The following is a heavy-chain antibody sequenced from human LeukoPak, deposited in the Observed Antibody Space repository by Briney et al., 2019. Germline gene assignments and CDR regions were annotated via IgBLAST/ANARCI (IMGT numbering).Heavy chain of an antibody. D-gene: IGHD2-15*01. V-gene: IGHV3-7*01. CDR2: IKQDGSEK. Sequence: PGGSLRLSCAAPGFTSSSYWMSWVRQAPGKGLEWVGNIKQDGSEKYYADSVKGRFTISRDNAKNSLYLQMNSLRAEDTAVYYYARGAQYCTGGSCFEYYFNYWGQGTLVTVSS. CDR1: GFTSSSYW. J-gene: IGHJ4*02. CDR3: ARGAQYCTGGSCFEYYFNY.